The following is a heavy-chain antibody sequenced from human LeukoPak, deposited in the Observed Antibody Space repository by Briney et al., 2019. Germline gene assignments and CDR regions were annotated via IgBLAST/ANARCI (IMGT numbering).Heavy chain of an antibody. CDR2: INSDGSHT. Sequence: GGSLRLSRAASGLNLSSNRMHSVRHPPGKGLVWVSRINSDGSHTTYANSMKGRFTISRDHAKNTLYLQMNSLRAEDTSVYYCVRASGTVSSGYVEIDFWGQGTLVTVSS. CDR1: GLNLSSNR. D-gene: IGHD3-22*01. CDR3: VRASGTVSSGYVEIDF. J-gene: IGHJ4*02. V-gene: IGHV3-74*01.